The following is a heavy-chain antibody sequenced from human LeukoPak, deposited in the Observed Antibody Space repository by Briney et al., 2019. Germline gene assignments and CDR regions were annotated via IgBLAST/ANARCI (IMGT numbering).Heavy chain of an antibody. CDR2: IYHSGST. V-gene: IGHV4-39*07. CDR1: GGSISSSSYY. J-gene: IGHJ4*02. D-gene: IGHD3-3*01. Sequence: SETLSLTCTVSGGSISSSSYYWGWIRQPPGKGLEWIGYIYHSGSTYYNPSLKSRVTISVDRSKNQFSLKLSSVTAADTAVYYCARGRFLEWFLDYWGQGTLVTVSS. CDR3: ARGRFLEWFLDY.